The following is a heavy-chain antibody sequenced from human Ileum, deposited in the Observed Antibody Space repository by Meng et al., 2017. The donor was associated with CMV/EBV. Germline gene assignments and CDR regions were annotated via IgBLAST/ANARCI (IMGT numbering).Heavy chain of an antibody. J-gene: IGHJ5*02. CDR2: IYYSGSS. V-gene: IGHV4-61*01. CDR1: GGAGSSNSYY. CDR3: AREFTTNYNYFDP. D-gene: IGHD3-22*01. Sequence: VLGGAGSSNSYYWTWIRQPPGKGLEWIGYIYYSGSSRYNPSLKSRVTVSVDTSKNQFSLRLSSVTAADTAVYYCAREFTTNYNYFDPWGQGTLVTVSS.